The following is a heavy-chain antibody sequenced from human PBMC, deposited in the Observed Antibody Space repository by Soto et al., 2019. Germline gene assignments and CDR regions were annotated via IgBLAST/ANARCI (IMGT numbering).Heavy chain of an antibody. CDR1: GYTFTSYD. J-gene: IGHJ4*02. CDR2: MNPNSGNT. D-gene: IGHD6-13*01. V-gene: IGHV1-8*01. Sequence: GASVKVSCKASGYTFTSYDINWVRQATGQGLEWMGWMNPNSGNTGYAQKFQGRVTMTRNTSISTAYMELSSLRSEDTAVYYCARDVAAAGPDGGDYWGQGTLVTVSS. CDR3: ARDVAAAGPDGGDY.